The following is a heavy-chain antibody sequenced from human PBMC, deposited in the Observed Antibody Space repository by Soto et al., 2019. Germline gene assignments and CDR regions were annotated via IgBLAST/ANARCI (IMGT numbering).Heavy chain of an antibody. D-gene: IGHD4-17*01. Sequence: QVQLQESGPGLVRPSETLSLTRAVSGGSVSSGLYYWTWIRQPPGKGLEWIGYVYHSGSTNYNTSLESRVTISLDTSKNQFSLRLSSVTAADTAVYYCARDDSATVTTYRNYYSYFGLDVWGQGTTVTVSS. CDR3: ARDDSATVTTYRNYYSYFGLDV. CDR2: VYHSGST. CDR1: GGSVSSGLYY. V-gene: IGHV4-61*01. J-gene: IGHJ6*02.